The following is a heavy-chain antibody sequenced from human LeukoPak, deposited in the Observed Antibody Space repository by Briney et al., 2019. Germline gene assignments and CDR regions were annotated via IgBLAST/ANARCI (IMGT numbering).Heavy chain of an antibody. CDR2: IYPGDSDT. V-gene: IGHV5-51*01. CDR1: GYRFTSYW. J-gene: IGHJ4*02. CDR3: ARGPPGSGYDY. Sequence: GESLKISFKGSGYRFTSYWIGWGRPMPGKGRGWMGIIYPGDSDTRYSPSFQGQVTISADKSISTAYLQWSSLKASDTAMYYCARGPPGSGYDYWGQGTLVTVSS. D-gene: IGHD3-10*01.